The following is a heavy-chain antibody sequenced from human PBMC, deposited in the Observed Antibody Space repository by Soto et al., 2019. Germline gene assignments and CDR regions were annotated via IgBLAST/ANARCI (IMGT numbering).Heavy chain of an antibody. CDR1: GGSISSGGYY. CDR3: ARPRWGPMARDTFYFVY. J-gene: IGHJ4*02. V-gene: IGHV4-31*03. CDR2: IYYSGST. D-gene: IGHD3-10*01. Sequence: PSETLSLTCTVSGGSISSGGYYWSWIRQHPGKGLEWIGYIYYSGSTYYNPSLKSRVTIPVDTSKNQFSLKLSSVTAADTAMYYCARPRWGPMARDTFYFVYWGQGTLVTVSS.